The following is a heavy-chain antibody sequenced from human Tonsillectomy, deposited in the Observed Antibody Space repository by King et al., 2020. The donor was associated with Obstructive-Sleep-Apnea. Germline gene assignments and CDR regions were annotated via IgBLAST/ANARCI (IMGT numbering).Heavy chain of an antibody. CDR1: GFTFSSYM. Sequence: VQLVESGGVLVQPGGSLRLSCVASGFTFSSYMMSWVRQAPGKGLEWVSALSGSGGCTDYAESVKGRFAISRDNSQNTLYLQMNSLRADDTAVYHCAKRYYYASGSFDYWGQGTLVTVSS. V-gene: IGHV3-23*04. CDR2: LSGSGGCT. CDR3: AKRYYYASGSFDY. D-gene: IGHD3-10*01. J-gene: IGHJ4*02.